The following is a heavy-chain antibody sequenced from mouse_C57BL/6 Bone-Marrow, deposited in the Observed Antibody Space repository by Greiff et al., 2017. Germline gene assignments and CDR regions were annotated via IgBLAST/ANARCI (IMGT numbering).Heavy chain of an antibody. J-gene: IGHJ3*01. CDR3: ARRRIIYYWFAY. D-gene: IGHD2-1*01. CDR1: GYTFTSYG. CDR2: IYPRSGNT. Sequence: QVQLKQSGAELARPGASVKLSCKASGYTFTSYGISWVKQRPGQGLEWIGEIYPRSGNTYYNEKFKGKATLTADKSSSTAYMELRSLTSEDSAVYFCARRRIIYYWFAYWGQGTLVTVSA. V-gene: IGHV1-81*01.